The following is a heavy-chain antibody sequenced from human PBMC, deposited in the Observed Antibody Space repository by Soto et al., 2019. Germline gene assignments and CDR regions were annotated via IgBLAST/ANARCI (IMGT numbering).Heavy chain of an antibody. J-gene: IGHJ4*02. CDR2: IYTSGST. CDR3: ARDRDYYDYVWGSYRYTSVGFDY. D-gene: IGHD3-16*02. CDR1: GGSISSYY. Sequence: PSETLSLTCTVSGGSISSYYWSWIRQPAGKGLECIGRIYTSGSTNYNPSLKSRVTMSVDTSKNQFSLKLSSVTAADTAVYYCARDRDYYDYVWGSYRYTSVGFDYWGQGTLVTVSS. V-gene: IGHV4-4*07.